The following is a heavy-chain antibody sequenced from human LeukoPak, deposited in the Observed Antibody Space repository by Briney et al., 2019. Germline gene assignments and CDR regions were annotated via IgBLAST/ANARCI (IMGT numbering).Heavy chain of an antibody. D-gene: IGHD2-2*02. CDR1: GFTFSSYS. CDR3: ARDSNGALDLPAAIHHLRYNWFDP. V-gene: IGHV3-21*01. CDR2: ISSSSSYI. Sequence: NPGGSLRLSCAASGFTFSSYSMNWVRQAPGKGLEWVSSISSSSSYIYYTDSVKGRFTISRDNTKNSLYLQMNSLRAEDTAVYYCARDSNGALDLPAAIHHLRYNWFDPWGQGTLVTVSS. J-gene: IGHJ5*02.